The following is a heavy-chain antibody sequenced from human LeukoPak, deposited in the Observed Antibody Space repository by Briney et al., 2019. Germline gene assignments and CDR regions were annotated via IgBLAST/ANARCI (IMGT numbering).Heavy chain of an antibody. CDR1: GYTLTELS. V-gene: IGHV1-24*01. CDR3: ATGDKGAILTGYNYYFYMDV. J-gene: IGHJ6*03. Sequence: GASVTVSFKVSGYTLTELSMHWVRQAPGKGLEWMGGFDPEDGETIYAQKFQGRVTMTEDTSTDIAYMELSSLRSEDTAVYYCATGDKGAILTGYNYYFYMDVWGKGTTVTISS. D-gene: IGHD3-9*01. CDR2: FDPEDGET.